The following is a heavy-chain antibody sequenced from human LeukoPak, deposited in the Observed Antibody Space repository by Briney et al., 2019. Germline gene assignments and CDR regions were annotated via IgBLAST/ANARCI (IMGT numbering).Heavy chain of an antibody. CDR3: ARAGEDGSGPNWFDP. CDR2: IYHSGST. J-gene: IGHJ5*02. V-gene: IGHV4-30-2*01. Sequence: SQTLSLTCTVSGGSISSGGYYWSWIRQPPGKGLEWIGYIYHSGSTYYNPSLKSRVTISVDRSKNQFSLKLSSVTAADTAVYYCARAGEDGSGPNWFDPWGQGTLVTVSS. D-gene: IGHD3-10*01. CDR1: GGSISSGGYY.